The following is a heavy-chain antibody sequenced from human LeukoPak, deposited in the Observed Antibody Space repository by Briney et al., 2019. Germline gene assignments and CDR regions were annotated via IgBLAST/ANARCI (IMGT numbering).Heavy chain of an antibody. J-gene: IGHJ4*02. V-gene: IGHV4-59*01. Sequence: KASETLSLTCTVSGGSISSYYWSWIRQPPGEGLEWIGYTYYSGSTNYNPSLKSRVTISVDTSKNQFSLKLSSVTAADTAVYYCARGLEWLLYFDYWGQGTLVTVSS. CDR1: GGSISSYY. CDR3: ARGLEWLLYFDY. D-gene: IGHD3-3*01. CDR2: TYYSGST.